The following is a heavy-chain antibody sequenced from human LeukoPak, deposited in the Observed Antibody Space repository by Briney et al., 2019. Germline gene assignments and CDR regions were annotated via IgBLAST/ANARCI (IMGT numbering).Heavy chain of an antibody. J-gene: IGHJ4*02. CDR2: INWNGART. CDR1: GFNFGDYG. V-gene: IGHV3-20*04. Sequence: PGGSLRLSCAVSGFNFGDYGMIWVRHAPGKGLEWVSGINWNGARTGYADSVKGRFTISRDNAKGYLHLQMNSLRAEDTALYYCASSSNYDILTAANWGQGTLVTVSS. CDR3: ASSSNYDILTAAN. D-gene: IGHD3-9*01.